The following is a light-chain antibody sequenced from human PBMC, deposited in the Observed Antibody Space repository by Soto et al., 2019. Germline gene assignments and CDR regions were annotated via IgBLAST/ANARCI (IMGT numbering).Light chain of an antibody. J-gene: IGKJ1*01. V-gene: IGKV3-15*01. Sequence: EVVMTQSPATLSVSPGERATLSCRASQSVGSNVAWYQQKPGQAPRLLIYDASTRATGIPARFSGSGSGTEFTLTISSLQSEDFAVFYCHQYNDWPPAFGQGTTGDI. CDR3: HQYNDWPPA. CDR1: QSVGSN. CDR2: DAS.